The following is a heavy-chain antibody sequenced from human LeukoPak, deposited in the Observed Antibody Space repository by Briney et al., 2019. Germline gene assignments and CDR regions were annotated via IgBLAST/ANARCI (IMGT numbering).Heavy chain of an antibody. D-gene: IGHD2-15*01. CDR2: INPSGGST. J-gene: IGHJ6*02. V-gene: IGHV1-46*01. CDR1: GYTFTSYY. CDR3: ARGLGYCSGGSCYALYYYYGMDV. Sequence: ASVKVSCKASGYTFTSYYMHWVRQAPGQGLEWMGIINPSGGSTSYAQKFQGRVTMTRDTSTSTVYMELSSLRSEDTAVYYCARGLGYCSGGSCYALYYYYGMDVWGQGTTVTVSS.